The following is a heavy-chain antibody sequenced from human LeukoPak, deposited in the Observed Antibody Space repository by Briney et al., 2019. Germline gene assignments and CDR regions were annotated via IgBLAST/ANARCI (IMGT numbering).Heavy chain of an antibody. J-gene: IGHJ4*02. D-gene: IGHD4-17*01. CDR2: INRDGSEK. CDR3: ARGLRSSDY. CDR1: GFTFSSYW. Sequence: GGSLRLSCAASGFTFSSYWMTWVRQAPGKGLEWVANINRDGSEKNYVDSVKGRFTVSRDNAKNSLYLQMNSLRVEDTAVYYCARGLRSSDYWGQGTLVTVSS. V-gene: IGHV3-7*01.